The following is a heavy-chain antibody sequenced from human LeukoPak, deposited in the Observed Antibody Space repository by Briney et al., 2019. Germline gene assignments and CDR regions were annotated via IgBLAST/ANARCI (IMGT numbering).Heavy chain of an antibody. V-gene: IGHV3-21*01. CDR1: GFNFSHYE. J-gene: IGHJ4*02. Sequence: PGGSLRLSCVASGFNFSHYEMNWVRQAPGKGLEWVSSISTSSSYIYYADSVKGRFTISRDNAKNSLFLQMNSLRAEDTAVYYCARDLLEIAADSYFDYWGQGTLVTVSS. CDR2: ISTSSSYI. CDR3: ARDLLEIAADSYFDY. D-gene: IGHD6-13*01.